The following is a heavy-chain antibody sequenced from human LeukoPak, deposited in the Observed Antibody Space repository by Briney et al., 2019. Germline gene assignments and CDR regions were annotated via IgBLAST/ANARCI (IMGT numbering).Heavy chain of an antibody. CDR3: VRHTRRSPGDY. V-gene: IGHV3-7*01. CDR2: IRDDGSDK. Sequence: GGSLRLSCAASGFTISSYWMTWVRQAPGKGLEWMANIRDDGSDKYYVDSVKSRFTISRDNAQNTLLLQMDSLRVEDTAVYYCVRHTRRSPGDYWGQGTLVTVST. D-gene: IGHD1-26*01. J-gene: IGHJ4*02. CDR1: GFTISSYW.